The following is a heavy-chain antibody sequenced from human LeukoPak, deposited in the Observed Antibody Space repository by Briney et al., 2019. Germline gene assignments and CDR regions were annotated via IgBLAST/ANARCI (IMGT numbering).Heavy chain of an antibody. V-gene: IGHV3-48*01. CDR2: ISSSGITL. CDR3: AKDLSSSFDTYGSH. D-gene: IGHD6-13*01. J-gene: IGHJ4*02. CDR1: GFTFSSYS. Sequence: GGSLTLSCAASGFTFSSYSMNWVRQAPGKGLEWVSYISSSGITLNYADSVKGRFTISRDNSKNTLYLQMNSLRAEDTAVYYCAKDLSSSFDTYGSHWGQGTLVTVSS.